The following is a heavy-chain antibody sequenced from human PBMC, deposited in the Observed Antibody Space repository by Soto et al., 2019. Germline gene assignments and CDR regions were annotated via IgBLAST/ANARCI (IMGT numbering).Heavy chain of an antibody. CDR2: IIPILGIA. CDR1: GGTFSSYT. CDR3: ARDSNGSSTSCQNWFDP. Sequence: QVQLVQSGAEVKKPGSSVKVSCKASGGTFSSYTISWVRQAPGQGLEWMGRIIPILGIANYAQKFQGRVTITTDKSTSTAYMELSSLRSEDTAVYYCARDSNGSSTSCQNWFDPWGQGTLVTVSS. J-gene: IGHJ5*02. D-gene: IGHD2-2*01. V-gene: IGHV1-69*08.